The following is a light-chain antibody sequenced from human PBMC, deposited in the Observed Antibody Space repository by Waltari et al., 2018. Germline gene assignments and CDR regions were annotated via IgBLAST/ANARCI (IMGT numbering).Light chain of an antibody. Sequence: EIVLTQYPATLSLSPGERAILSCRASQSVSSSLAWYQQKPGQAPRLLIYGASSRATGIPDRFSGSGSGTEFTLIISSLEPEDGAVYYCQKNDNWPHSFGQGTKVEIK. V-gene: IGKV3D-15*01. CDR3: QKNDNWPHS. CDR1: QSVSSS. J-gene: IGKJ2*03. CDR2: GAS.